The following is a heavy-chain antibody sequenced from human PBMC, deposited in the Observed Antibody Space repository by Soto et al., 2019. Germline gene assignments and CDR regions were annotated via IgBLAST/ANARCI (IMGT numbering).Heavy chain of an antibody. CDR3: ARVGPYDAFDI. Sequence: QVQLQESGPGLVKPSETLSLTCTVSGGSISSYYWSWIRQPAGRGLEWIGCIYTSGSTHYNPSLRSRDTMSVDTSKKEVSLELSSVTAADAAVYYCARVGPYDAFDIWGQGTMVTVSS. CDR1: GGSISSYY. J-gene: IGHJ3*02. V-gene: IGHV4-4*07. CDR2: IYTSGST.